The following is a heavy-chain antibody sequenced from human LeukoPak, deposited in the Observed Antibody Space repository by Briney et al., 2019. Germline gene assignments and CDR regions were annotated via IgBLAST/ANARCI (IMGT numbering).Heavy chain of an antibody. D-gene: IGHD5-18*01. CDR2: INPNSGGT. Sequence: ASVKVSCKASGYTFTSYDINWVRQAPGQGLEWMGWINPNSGGTNDAQKFQGRVTMTTDTSISTAYMELSRLRSDDTAVYYCARGGWSGYSYGSEPEKYFDYWGQGTLVTVSS. J-gene: IGHJ4*02. CDR1: GYTFTSYD. CDR3: ARGGWSGYSYGSEPEKYFDY. V-gene: IGHV1-2*02.